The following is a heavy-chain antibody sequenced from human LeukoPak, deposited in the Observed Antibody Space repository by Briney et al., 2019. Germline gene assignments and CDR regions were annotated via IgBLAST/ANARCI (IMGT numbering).Heavy chain of an antibody. CDR3: ARGAYYYED. CDR2: ISGSGGST. CDR1: GFTFSSYA. J-gene: IGHJ4*02. Sequence: GGSLRLSCAASGFTFSSYATSWVRQAPGKGLEWVSAISGSGGSTYYADSVKGRFTISRDNAKNSLYLQMNSLRAEDTAVYYCARGAYYYEDWGQGTLVTVSS. D-gene: IGHD3-22*01. V-gene: IGHV3-23*01.